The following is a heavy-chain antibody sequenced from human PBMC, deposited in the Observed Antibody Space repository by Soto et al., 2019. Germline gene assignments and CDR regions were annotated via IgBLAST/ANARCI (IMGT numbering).Heavy chain of an antibody. CDR3: ARLRSWWGAMDV. Sequence: QLQLQESGPGLVKPSETLSLTCSVSGGSITSGSYHWGWIRKPPGKGLEWIGSLYHSGNTYYNPSLNSRVTIFADTSKNQFSLRLNSVTAADTALYFCARLRSWWGAMDVWGQGTTVTVSS. CDR1: GGSITSGSYH. CDR2: LYHSGNT. V-gene: IGHV4-39*01. J-gene: IGHJ6*02. D-gene: IGHD5-12*01.